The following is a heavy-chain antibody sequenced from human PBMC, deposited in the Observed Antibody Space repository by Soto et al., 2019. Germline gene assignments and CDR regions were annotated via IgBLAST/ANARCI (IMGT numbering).Heavy chain of an antibody. CDR1: GYIFSSYV. Sequence: SCKASGYIFSSYVMHWVRQAPGKGLEWVAVISYDGNKKFYRDSVKGRFSISRDTSMHTVYLEMNSLSPEDTGVYYCARSIAVAGLDYWGQGTLVTVSS. J-gene: IGHJ4*02. D-gene: IGHD6-19*01. V-gene: IGHV3-30*01. CDR2: ISYDGNKK. CDR3: ARSIAVAGLDY.